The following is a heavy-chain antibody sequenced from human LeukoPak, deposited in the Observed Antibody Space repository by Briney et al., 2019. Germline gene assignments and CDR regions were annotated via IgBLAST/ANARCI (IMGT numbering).Heavy chain of an antibody. V-gene: IGHV3-48*04. CDR2: ISSSSSTI. CDR3: ASYSNYLFDY. D-gene: IGHD4-11*01. Sequence: PGGSLRLSCAASGFTFSSYSMNWVRQAPGKGLEWVSYISSSSSTIYYADSVKGRFTIFRDNAKNSLYLQMNSLKAEDTAVYYCASYSNYLFDYWGQGTLVTVSS. CDR1: GFTFSSYS. J-gene: IGHJ4*02.